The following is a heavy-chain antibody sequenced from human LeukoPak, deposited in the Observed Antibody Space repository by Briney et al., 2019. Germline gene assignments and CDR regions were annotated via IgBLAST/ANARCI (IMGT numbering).Heavy chain of an antibody. CDR1: GFSVSGNH. J-gene: IGHJ4*02. D-gene: IGHD1-7*01. CDR3: ARGNWNYPFDY. V-gene: IGHV3-53*01. CDR2: IFSGGAT. Sequence: PGGSLRLSCAASGFSVSGNHMTWVRQAAGKGLEWVSVIFSGGATYYADSVKGRFTISRDNSKNTLYLQMNSLRAEDTAVYYCARGNWNYPFDYWGQGTLVTVSS.